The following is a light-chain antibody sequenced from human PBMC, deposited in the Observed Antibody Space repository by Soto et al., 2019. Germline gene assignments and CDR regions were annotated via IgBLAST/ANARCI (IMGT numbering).Light chain of an antibody. CDR2: EVR. J-gene: IGLJ1*01. CDR1: SDNVGYFDF. Sequence: QSVLTQPASVSGSPGQSITISCTGASDNVGYFDFVSWHRQHPGKAPKLLIYEVRKRPSGVSDRFSGSKSGNTASLTISGLQAEDEGDYYCSSYATTNRRVFGTGTKVTVL. V-gene: IGLV2-14*01. CDR3: SSYATTNRRV.